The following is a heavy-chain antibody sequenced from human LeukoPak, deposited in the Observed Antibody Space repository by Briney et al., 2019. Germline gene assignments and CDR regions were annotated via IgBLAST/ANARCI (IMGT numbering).Heavy chain of an antibody. D-gene: IGHD6-13*01. CDR2: ISGNGGTT. CDR1: GFTFSSYA. Sequence: GGSLRLSCAASGFTFSSYAMSWVRQAPGKGLEWVSAISGNGGTTYYADSVKGRFTISRDNSKNTLYLQMNSLRAEDTAVYYCAKDHTLAAAGHFDYWGQGTLVTVSS. V-gene: IGHV3-23*01. J-gene: IGHJ4*02. CDR3: AKDHTLAAAGHFDY.